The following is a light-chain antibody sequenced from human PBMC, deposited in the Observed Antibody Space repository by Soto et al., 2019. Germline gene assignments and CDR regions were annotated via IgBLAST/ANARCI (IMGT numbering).Light chain of an antibody. CDR3: QQYNGDSYT. Sequence: DIQMTQSTSTLSVSVGDRVTITCRASQSISWWLAWYQQKPGKGPKLLIYDASSLQSGVPSRFSGSGSGTAFTLTISSLQPDDFATDYCQQYNGDSYTFGQGTKLEI. CDR1: QSISWW. V-gene: IGKV1-5*01. CDR2: DAS. J-gene: IGKJ2*01.